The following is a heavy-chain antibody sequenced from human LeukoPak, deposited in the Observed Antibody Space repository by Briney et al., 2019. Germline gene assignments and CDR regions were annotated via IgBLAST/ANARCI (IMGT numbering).Heavy chain of an antibody. J-gene: IGHJ6*02. CDR1: GFTFSSYD. V-gene: IGHV3-13*01. D-gene: IGHD2-2*01. CDR3: AKSVVPAAQGPYYYFGMDV. Sequence: GGSLRLSCAASGFTFSSYDMHWVRQATGKGLEWVSAIGTAGDTYYPGSVKGQFTISRENAKNSLYLQMNSLRAGDTAVYYCAKSVVPAAQGPYYYFGMDVWGQGTTVTVSS. CDR2: IGTAGDT.